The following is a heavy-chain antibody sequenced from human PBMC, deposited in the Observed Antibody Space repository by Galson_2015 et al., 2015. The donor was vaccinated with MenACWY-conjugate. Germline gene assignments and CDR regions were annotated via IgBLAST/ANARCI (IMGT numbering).Heavy chain of an antibody. CDR2: IYYSGSA. Sequence: SETLSLTCTVSGGSITSYYWSWIRQPPGKGLEWIGYIYYSGSANYNPSLKSRVTISVDTSKNQFSLKLSSVTAADTAVYFCARAIPSSDAFDIWAQGTMVTVSS. CDR1: GGSITSYY. CDR3: ARAIPSSDAFDI. J-gene: IGHJ3*02. V-gene: IGHV4-59*01.